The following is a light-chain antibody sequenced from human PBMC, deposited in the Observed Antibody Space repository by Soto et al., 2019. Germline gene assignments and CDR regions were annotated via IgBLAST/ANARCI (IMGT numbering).Light chain of an antibody. Sequence: QSALTQPASVSGSPGQSITISCTGTSGDIGGYNYVSWYQQHPGKAPKLLISEVTNRPSGVSNRFSGSKSGNTASLTISGLQAEDEADYYCSSYTTSSTLVVFGGGTKVTVL. CDR1: SGDIGGYNY. J-gene: IGLJ2*01. V-gene: IGLV2-14*01. CDR3: SSYTTSSTLVV. CDR2: EVT.